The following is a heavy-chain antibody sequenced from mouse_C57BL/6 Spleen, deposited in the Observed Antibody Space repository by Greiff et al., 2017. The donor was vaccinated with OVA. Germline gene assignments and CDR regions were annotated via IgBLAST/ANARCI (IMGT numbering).Heavy chain of an antibody. CDR2: INPGSGGT. V-gene: IGHV1-54*01. D-gene: IGHD4-1*01. CDR1: GYAFTNYL. J-gene: IGHJ2*01. Sequence: QVQLQQSGAELVRPGTSVKVSCKASGYAFTNYLIEWVKQRPGQGLEWIGVINPGSGGTNYNEKFKGKATLTADKSSSTAYMQLSSLTSEDSAVYFCARDWDYFDDWGQGTTLTVSS. CDR3: ARDWDYFDD.